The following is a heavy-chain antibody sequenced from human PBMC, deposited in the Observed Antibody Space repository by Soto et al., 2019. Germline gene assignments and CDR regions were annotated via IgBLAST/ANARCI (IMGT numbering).Heavy chain of an antibody. J-gene: IGHJ4*02. Sequence: PGGSLRLSCEASGFSFSRHSMNWVRQAPGKGLEWVSSIGNDPSYLYYAGSVKVRFTISRDNAKNSLYLQMNSLRVEDTAVYYCAKCLNLEGSAFDYWGQGALDTVSS. V-gene: IGHV3-21*04. CDR2: IGNDPSYL. CDR3: AKCLNLEGSAFDY. CDR1: GFSFSRHS. D-gene: IGHD3-3*01.